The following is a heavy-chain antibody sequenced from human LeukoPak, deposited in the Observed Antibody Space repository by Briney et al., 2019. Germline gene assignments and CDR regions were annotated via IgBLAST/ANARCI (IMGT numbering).Heavy chain of an antibody. V-gene: IGHV3-30*03. CDR2: ISYDGSNK. CDR3: ARLFRDVTTFDY. Sequence: PGGSLRLSCAASGFTFSSSWMSWVRQAPGKGLEWVAVISYDGSNKYYADSVKGRFTISRDNAKNSLYLQMNSLRAEDTAVYYCARLFRDVTTFDYWGQGTLVTVSS. CDR1: GFTFSSSW. D-gene: IGHD1-1*01. J-gene: IGHJ4*02.